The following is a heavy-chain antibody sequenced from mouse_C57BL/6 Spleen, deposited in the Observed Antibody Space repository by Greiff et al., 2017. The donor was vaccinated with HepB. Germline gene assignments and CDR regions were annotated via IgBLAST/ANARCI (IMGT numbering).Heavy chain of an antibody. D-gene: IGHD1-1*01. Sequence: EVQLVESGEGLVKPGGSLKLSCAASGFTFSSYAMSWVRQTPEKRLEWVAYISSGGDYIYYADTVKGRFTISRDNARNTLYLQMSSLKSEDTAMYYCTRDLYYGSSYVNYYYAMDYWGQGTSVTVSS. CDR2: ISSGGDYI. CDR3: TRDLYYGSSYVNYYYAMDY. V-gene: IGHV5-9-1*02. CDR1: GFTFSSYA. J-gene: IGHJ4*01.